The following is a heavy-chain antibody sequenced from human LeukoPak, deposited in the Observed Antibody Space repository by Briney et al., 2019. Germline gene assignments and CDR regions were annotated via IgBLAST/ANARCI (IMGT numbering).Heavy chain of an antibody. D-gene: IGHD6-6*01. CDR1: GYTFTSYD. CDR2: IIPIFGTA. CDR3: AREDSSSSEYFDY. J-gene: IGHJ4*02. Sequence: SVKVSCKASGYTFTSYDINWVRQATGQGLEWMGGIIPIFGTANYAQKFQGRVTITADESTSTAYMELSSLRSEDTAVYYCAREDSSSSEYFDYWGQGTLVTVSS. V-gene: IGHV1-69*13.